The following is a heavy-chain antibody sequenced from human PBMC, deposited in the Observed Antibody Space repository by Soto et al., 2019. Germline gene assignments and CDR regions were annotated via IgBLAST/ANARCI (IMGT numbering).Heavy chain of an antibody. V-gene: IGHV4-30-2*01. Sequence: PSETLSLTCAVSGDSISSRGYSWNWIRQPPGKGLEWIGYIYHSGGTDYNPSLKSRVTITVDSSNNQFSLKLNSVTAADTAVYSCARDSRSGYYLEYWGQGTLVTDSS. J-gene: IGHJ4*02. CDR1: GDSISSRGYS. CDR3: ARDSRSGYYLEY. CDR2: IYHSGGT. D-gene: IGHD3-22*01.